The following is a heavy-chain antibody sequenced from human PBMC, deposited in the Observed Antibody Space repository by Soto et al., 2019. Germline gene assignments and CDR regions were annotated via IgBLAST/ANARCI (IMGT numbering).Heavy chain of an antibody. D-gene: IGHD6-19*01. V-gene: IGHV3-21*01. CDR3: ARDKAVAGILYYFDY. J-gene: IGHJ4*02. CDR2: ITSSSTYM. CDR1: GFTFSTYS. Sequence: EVQLVESGGGLVKPGGSLRLSCAASGFTFSTYSMIWVRQAPGKGLEWVSSITSSSTYMYYADSVKGRFTISRDNAKNSLYLQMNSLRAEDTAVYYCARDKAVAGILYYFDYWGQGTLVTASS.